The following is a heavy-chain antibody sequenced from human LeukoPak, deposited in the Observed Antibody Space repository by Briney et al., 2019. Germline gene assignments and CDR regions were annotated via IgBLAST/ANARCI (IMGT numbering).Heavy chain of an antibody. V-gene: IGHV4-59*01. J-gene: IGHJ4*02. Sequence: PSETLSLTCTVSGGSISSYYLSWIRQPAGKGLEWIGYIYYIGSTNYNPSLKSRVTISVDTSKNQFSLKLSSVTAADTAVYYCARSELLWFGGVNSGFDYWGQGTLVTVSS. D-gene: IGHD3-10*01. CDR3: ARSELLWFGGVNSGFDY. CDR1: GGSISSYY. CDR2: IYYIGST.